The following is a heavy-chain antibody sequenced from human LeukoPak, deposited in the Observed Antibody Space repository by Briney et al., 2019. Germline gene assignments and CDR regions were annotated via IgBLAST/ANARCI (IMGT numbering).Heavy chain of an antibody. CDR2: IYYSGST. Sequence: PSETLSLTCTVSGGSVSSGSYYWSWIRQPPGKGLEWIGYIYYSGSTNYNPSLKSRVTISVDTSKNQFSLKLSSVTAADTAVYYCARDHSSGTGASYYYYYYGMDVWGQGTTVTVSS. CDR1: GGSVSSGSYY. CDR3: ARDHSSGTGASYYYYYYGMDV. J-gene: IGHJ6*02. V-gene: IGHV4-61*01. D-gene: IGHD6-19*01.